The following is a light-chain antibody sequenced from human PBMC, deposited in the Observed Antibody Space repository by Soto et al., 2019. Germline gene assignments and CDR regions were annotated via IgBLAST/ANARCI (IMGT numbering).Light chain of an antibody. J-gene: IGLJ1*01. V-gene: IGLV2-8*01. CDR2: EVN. CDR3: CSYAGSNICV. Sequence: QSVLTQPPSASGSPGQSVTISCTGTGSDVGAYNYVSWYRQYPGKAPKLAIFEVNKRPSGVPDRISGSKSGITASLTVSGLQAEDEADYYCCSYAGSNICVFGTGTKSPS. CDR1: GSDVGAYNY.